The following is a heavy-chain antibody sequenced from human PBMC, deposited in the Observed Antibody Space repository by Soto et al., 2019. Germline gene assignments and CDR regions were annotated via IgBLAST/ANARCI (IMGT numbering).Heavy chain of an antibody. J-gene: IGHJ6*02. Sequence: PGGALRLSCAVSGFTFRTYEINWVRQAPGKGLEWVSDISRSGSTRYYADSVKGRFTISRDNAKNSLYLQMNSLRAEDTAVYYCARGDYYGSGSTYGMDVWGQGTTVTVSS. V-gene: IGHV3-48*03. D-gene: IGHD3-10*01. CDR3: ARGDYYGSGSTYGMDV. CDR2: ISRSGSTR. CDR1: GFTFRTYE.